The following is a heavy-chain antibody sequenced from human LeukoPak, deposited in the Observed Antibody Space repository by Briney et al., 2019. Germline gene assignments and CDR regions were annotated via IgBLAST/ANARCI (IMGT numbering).Heavy chain of an antibody. CDR2: ISSSSSYI. CDR3: ARGLSGSYYPDAFDI. CDR1: GFTFSSYS. J-gene: IGHJ3*02. Sequence: GRSLRLSCAASGFTFSSYSMNWVRQAPGKGLEWVSSISSSSSYIYYADSVKGRFTISRDNAKNSLYLQMNSLRAEDTAVYYCARGLSGSYYPDAFDIWGQGTMVTVSS. V-gene: IGHV3-21*01. D-gene: IGHD1-26*01.